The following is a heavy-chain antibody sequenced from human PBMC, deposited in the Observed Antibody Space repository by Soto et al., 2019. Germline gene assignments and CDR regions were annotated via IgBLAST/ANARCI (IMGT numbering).Heavy chain of an antibody. J-gene: IGHJ4*02. D-gene: IGHD6-19*01. CDR1: GYTFTGYY. V-gene: IGHV1-2*04. Sequence: ASVKVSCKASGYTFTGYYMHCVRQAPGQGLEWMGWINPNSGGTNSAQKFQGWVTMTRDTSISTAYMELSRLRSDDTAVYYCATSRVSIAVAGETEYYFDYWGQGTLVTVSS. CDR2: INPNSGGT. CDR3: ATSRVSIAVAGETEYYFDY.